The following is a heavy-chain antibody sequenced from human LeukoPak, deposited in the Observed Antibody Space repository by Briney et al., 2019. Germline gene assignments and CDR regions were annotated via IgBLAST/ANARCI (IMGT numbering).Heavy chain of an antibody. CDR3: ARGNHYYDSSDKYYYYMDV. D-gene: IGHD3-22*01. Sequence: EASVKVSCKASGGTFSSYAISWVRQAPGQGLEWMGGIIPIFGTANYAQKFQGRVTITTDESTSTAYMELSSLRSEDTAVYYCARGNHYYDSSDKYYYYMDVWGKGTTVTVSS. CDR2: IIPIFGTA. CDR1: GGTFSSYA. V-gene: IGHV1-69*05. J-gene: IGHJ6*03.